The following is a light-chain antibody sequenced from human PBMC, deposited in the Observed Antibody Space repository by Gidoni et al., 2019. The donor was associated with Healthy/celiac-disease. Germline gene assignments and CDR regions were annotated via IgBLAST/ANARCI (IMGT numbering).Light chain of an antibody. V-gene: IGKV1-5*01. Sequence: DIQMTQSPSTLSASVGDRVTITCRASQSISGWLAWYQQKPGKAPNLLIYDASSLESGVPSRISGSGSGTEFTLTINSLQPDDFATYYCQQYYSYPLTFXGXTKVEIK. CDR3: QQYYSYPLT. J-gene: IGKJ4*01. CDR2: DAS. CDR1: QSISGW.